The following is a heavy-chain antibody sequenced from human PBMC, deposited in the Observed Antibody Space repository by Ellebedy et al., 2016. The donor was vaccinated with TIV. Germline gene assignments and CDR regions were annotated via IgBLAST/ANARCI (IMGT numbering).Heavy chain of an antibody. CDR1: GFTFSSYS. D-gene: IGHD3-22*01. J-gene: IGHJ4*02. V-gene: IGHV3-21*01. CDR2: ISSSSSYI. CDR3: AREADYYDSSGYYSPVWDY. Sequence: GGSLRLXXAASGFTFSSYSMNWVRQAPGKGLEWVSSISSSSSYIYYADSVKGRFTISRDNAKNSLYLQMNSLRAEDTAVYYCAREADYYDSSGYYSPVWDYWGQGTLVTVSS.